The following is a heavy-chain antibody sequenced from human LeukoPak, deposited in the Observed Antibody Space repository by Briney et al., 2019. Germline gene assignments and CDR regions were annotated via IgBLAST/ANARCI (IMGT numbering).Heavy chain of an antibody. V-gene: IGHV3-23*01. CDR1: GFTFSNFA. J-gene: IGHJ4*02. D-gene: IGHD2/OR15-2a*01. CDR3: AKVARRIGNPLSYFDY. Sequence: GGSLRLSCAASGFTFSNFAMNWVRQAPGKGLEWVSIISDTGGSTTHADSVRGRFTISRDNSKNTLSLQMNSLRVEDTAIYYCAKVARRIGNPLSYFDYWGQGTLVTVSS. CDR2: ISDTGGST.